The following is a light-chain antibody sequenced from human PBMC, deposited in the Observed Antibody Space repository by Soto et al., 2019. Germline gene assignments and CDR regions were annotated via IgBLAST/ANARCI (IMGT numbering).Light chain of an antibody. CDR1: SSNIGLNT. CDR2: SNN. Sequence: QSVLTQPPSASGTPGQRVTISCSGSSSNIGLNTVNWYQHLPGTAPKLLICSNNQRPSGVPDRFSGSKSGTSASLAISGLQSEDEDDYYCAAWDDSLNGVLFGGGTKVTVL. J-gene: IGLJ2*01. CDR3: AAWDDSLNGVL. V-gene: IGLV1-44*01.